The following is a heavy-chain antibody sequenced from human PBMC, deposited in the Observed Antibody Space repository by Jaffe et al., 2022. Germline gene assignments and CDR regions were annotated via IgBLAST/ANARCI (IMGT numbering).Heavy chain of an antibody. Sequence: QVQLQESGPGLVKPSETLSLTCAVSGYSISSGYYWGWIRQPPGKGLEWIGSIYHSGSTYYNPSLKSRVTISVDTSKNQFSLKLSSVTAADTAVYYCARHDIVVVPAADNWFDPWGQGTLVTVSS. V-gene: IGHV4-38-2*01. CDR1: GYSISSGYY. D-gene: IGHD2-2*01. J-gene: IGHJ5*02. CDR3: ARHDIVVVPAADNWFDP. CDR2: IYHSGST.